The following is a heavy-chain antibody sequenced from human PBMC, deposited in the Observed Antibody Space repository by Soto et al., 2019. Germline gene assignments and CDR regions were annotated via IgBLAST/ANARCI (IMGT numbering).Heavy chain of an antibody. D-gene: IGHD3-10*01. CDR3: ARAVTWGLDV. Sequence: EVQLVESGGGLVQPGGYLRISCAASGVTFSLYSMSWVRQAPGKGLEWVSYISRSSTGIHYADSVKGRFTISRDDATNSMHLQMNSLRDGDTAVYYCARAVTWGLDVWGQVTTVSISS. CDR2: ISRSSTGI. V-gene: IGHV3-48*02. CDR1: GVTFSLYS. J-gene: IGHJ6*02.